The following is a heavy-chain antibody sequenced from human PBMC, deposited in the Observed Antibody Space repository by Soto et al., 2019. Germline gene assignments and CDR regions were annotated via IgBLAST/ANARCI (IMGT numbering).Heavy chain of an antibody. J-gene: IGHJ6*02. V-gene: IGHV1-8*02. Sequence: SVKVSCKASGYDFTAYDINWVRQASGQGLEWMGWMNPINGATGSARRFQGRVSMTRNTATGTAYLELTSLRSDDSAVYYCGRGPSPRAPAGGTPYYFAMDVWGQGTTVTVSS. CDR1: GYDFTAYD. CDR2: MNPINGAT. CDR3: GRGPSPRAPAGGTPYYFAMDV. D-gene: IGHD6-13*01.